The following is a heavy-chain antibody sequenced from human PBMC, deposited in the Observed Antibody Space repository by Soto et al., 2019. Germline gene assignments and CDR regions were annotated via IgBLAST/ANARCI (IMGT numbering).Heavy chain of an antibody. CDR3: ARYPNPTVPGLPLDL. V-gene: IGHV3-7*01. CDR1: GFTFSSYW. D-gene: IGHD6-19*01. J-gene: IGHJ5*02. CDR2: IKPDGSKT. Sequence: GGSLRLSCAASGFTFSSYWMSWVRQAPGKGLEWVANIKPDGSKTNYVDSVKGRFTISRDNAKSSLYLQVNSLRAEDSAVYYCARYPNPTVPGLPLDLWGQGTQVTVSS.